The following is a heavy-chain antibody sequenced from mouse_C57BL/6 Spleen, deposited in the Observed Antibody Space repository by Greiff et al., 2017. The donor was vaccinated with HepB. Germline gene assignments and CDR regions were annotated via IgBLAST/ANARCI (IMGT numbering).Heavy chain of an antibody. V-gene: IGHV1-82*01. J-gene: IGHJ4*01. CDR2: IYPGDGDT. CDR3: ASDGTLYAMDY. Sequence: QVHVKQSGPELVKPGASVKISCKASGYAFSSSWMNWVKQRPGKGLEWIGRIYPGDGDTNYNGKFKGKATLTADKSSSTAYMQLSSLTSEDSAVYFCASDGTLYAMDYWGQGTSVTVSS. D-gene: IGHD2-3*01. CDR1: GYAFSSSW.